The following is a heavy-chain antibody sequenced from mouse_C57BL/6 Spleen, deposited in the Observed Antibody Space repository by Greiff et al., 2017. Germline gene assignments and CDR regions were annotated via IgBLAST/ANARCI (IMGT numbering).Heavy chain of an antibody. CDR2: IHPNSGST. CDR3: AREGMIYYGTLDY. CDR1: GYTFTSYW. D-gene: IGHD2-1*01. J-gene: IGHJ2*01. Sequence: QVQLQQPGAELVKPGASVKLSCKASGYTFTSYWMHWVKQRPGQGLEWIGMIHPNSGSTNYNEKFKSKATLTVDKSSGTAYMQLSSLTSEDSAVYYCAREGMIYYGTLDYWGQGTTHTVSS. V-gene: IGHV1-64*01.